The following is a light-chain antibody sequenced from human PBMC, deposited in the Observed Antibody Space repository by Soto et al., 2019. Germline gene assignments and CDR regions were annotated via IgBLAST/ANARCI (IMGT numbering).Light chain of an antibody. CDR1: SGHSSYI. J-gene: IGLJ2*01. Sequence: QPVLTQSSSASASLGSSVKLTCTLSSGHSSYIIAWHQQQPGKAPRYLMNLEGSGSYNKGSGVPDRFSGSSSGADRYLTISDLQFEDEADYYCETWDSNTRVFGGGTKLTVL. CDR2: LEGSGSY. V-gene: IGLV4-60*02. CDR3: ETWDSNTRV.